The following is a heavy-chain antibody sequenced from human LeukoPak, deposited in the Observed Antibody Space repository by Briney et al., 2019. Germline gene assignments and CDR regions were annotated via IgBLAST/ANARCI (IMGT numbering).Heavy chain of an antibody. D-gene: IGHD3-22*01. CDR2: IYTSGST. Sequence: PSETLSLXCTVSGGSISSYYWSWIRQPAGKGLEWIGRIYTSGSTNYNPSLKSRVTISVDTSKNQFSLKLSSVTAADTAIYYCARSGLTYYYDSSGYYYLGYWGQGTLVTVSS. CDR1: GGSISSYY. CDR3: ARSGLTYYYDSSGYYYLGY. J-gene: IGHJ4*02. V-gene: IGHV4-4*07.